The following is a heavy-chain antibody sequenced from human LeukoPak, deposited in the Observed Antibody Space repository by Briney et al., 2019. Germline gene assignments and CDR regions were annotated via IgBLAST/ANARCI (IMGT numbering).Heavy chain of an antibody. Sequence: GGSLRLSCAVSGITLSNYGMSWVRQAPGQGLEWVAGISDSGGSTNYADSVRGRFTISRDSSKNTLYLQMNSLRAEDTAIYYCARVIRAAPGKGYFDYWGQGTLVTVSS. D-gene: IGHD6-13*01. CDR1: GITLSNYG. CDR3: ARVIRAAPGKGYFDY. V-gene: IGHV3-23*01. J-gene: IGHJ4*02. CDR2: ISDSGGST.